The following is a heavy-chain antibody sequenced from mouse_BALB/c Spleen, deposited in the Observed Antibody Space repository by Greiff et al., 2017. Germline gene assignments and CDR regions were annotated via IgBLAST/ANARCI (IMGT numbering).Heavy chain of an antibody. CDR3: AREGLGKAWFAY. J-gene: IGHJ3*01. CDR2: ISSGSSTI. D-gene: IGHD3-3*01. V-gene: IGHV5-17*02. CDR1: GFTFSSFG. Sequence: EVKLMESGGGLVQPGGSRKLSCAASGFTFSSFGMHWVRQAPEKGLEWVAYISSGSSTIYYADTVKGRFTISRDNPKNTLFLQMTSLRSEDTAMYYCAREGLGKAWFAYWGQGTLVTVSA.